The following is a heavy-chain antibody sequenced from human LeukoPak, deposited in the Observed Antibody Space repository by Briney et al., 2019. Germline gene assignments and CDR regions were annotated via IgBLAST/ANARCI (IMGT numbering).Heavy chain of an antibody. D-gene: IGHD3-16*01. CDR1: GGTFSSYA. CDR3: ARLGDYVWGSYGYFDY. CDR2: IIPIFGTA. Sequence: SVKVSCKSSGGTFSSYAISGVRQAPGQGLEWMGGIIPIFGTANYAQKFQGRVTITTDESTSTAYMELSSLRSEDTAVYYCARLGDYVWGSYGYFDYWGQGTLVTVSS. J-gene: IGHJ4*02. V-gene: IGHV1-69*05.